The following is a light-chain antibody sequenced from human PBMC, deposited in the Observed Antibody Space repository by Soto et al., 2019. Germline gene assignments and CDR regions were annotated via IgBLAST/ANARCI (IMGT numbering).Light chain of an antibody. CDR3: QQYSNWPPFT. Sequence: EIVMTQSPATLSVSPGERATLSCRASQSVSSNLAWYQQKPGQAPRLLIYGASTRATAVPARFSGSGSGTEFTLTISSLQSEDFAVYYCQQYSNWPPFTFGPGTKVD. CDR2: GAS. V-gene: IGKV3-15*01. CDR1: QSVSSN. J-gene: IGKJ3*01.